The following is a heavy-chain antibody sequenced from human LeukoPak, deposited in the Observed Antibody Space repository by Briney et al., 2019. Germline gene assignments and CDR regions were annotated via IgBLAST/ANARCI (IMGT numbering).Heavy chain of an antibody. CDR2: ILYDGSNE. CDR3: AKGRYTKDYFDY. CDR1: GFTFNTYG. Sequence: PGGSLRFSCAASGFTFNTYGMHWVRQAPGKGLEWVAVILYDGSNENYADSVKGRFTISRDNSKNTLYLQLNSLRAEDTAVYYCAKGRYTKDYFDYWGQGTLVTVSS. D-gene: IGHD3-16*02. V-gene: IGHV3-30*18. J-gene: IGHJ4*02.